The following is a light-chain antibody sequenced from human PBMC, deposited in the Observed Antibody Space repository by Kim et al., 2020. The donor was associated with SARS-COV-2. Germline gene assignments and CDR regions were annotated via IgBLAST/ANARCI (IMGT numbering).Light chain of an antibody. J-gene: IGKJ5*01. CDR3: LQHNTYPIT. CDR1: QNIRND. Sequence: ASVGDRVPITCRASQNIRNDLGWYQQNPGRAPKRLIYGASSLQSGVPSRFSGSGSGTEFTLTISSLQPEDFATYFCLQHNTYPITFGQGTRLEIK. CDR2: GAS. V-gene: IGKV1-17*01.